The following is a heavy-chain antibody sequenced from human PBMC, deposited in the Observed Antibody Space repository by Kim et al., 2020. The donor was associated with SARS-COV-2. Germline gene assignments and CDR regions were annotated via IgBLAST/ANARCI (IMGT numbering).Heavy chain of an antibody. CDR1: GFTFSSYW. D-gene: IGHD4-17*01. V-gene: IGHV3-74*01. CDR3: AREGAVDYGDQGDGMDV. CDR2: INSDGSST. J-gene: IGHJ6*02. Sequence: GGSLRLSCAASGFTFSSYWMHWVRQAPGKGLVWVSRINSDGSSTSYADSVKGRFTISRDNAKNTLYLQMNSLRAEDTAVYYCAREGAVDYGDQGDGMDVWGQGTTVTVSS.